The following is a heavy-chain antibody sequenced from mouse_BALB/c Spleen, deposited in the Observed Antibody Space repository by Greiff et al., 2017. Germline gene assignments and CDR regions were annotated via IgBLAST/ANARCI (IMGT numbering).Heavy chain of an antibody. CDR1: GFNIKDTY. CDR2: IDPANGNT. J-gene: IGHJ3*01. V-gene: IGHV14-3*02. Sequence: VQLKESGAELVKPGASVKLSCTASGFNIKDTYMHWVKQRPEQGLEWIGRIDPANGNTKYDPKFQGKATITADTSSNTAYLQRSSLTSEDTAVYYCVYGAWFAYWGQGTLVTVSA. CDR3: VYGAWFAY. D-gene: IGHD1-1*02.